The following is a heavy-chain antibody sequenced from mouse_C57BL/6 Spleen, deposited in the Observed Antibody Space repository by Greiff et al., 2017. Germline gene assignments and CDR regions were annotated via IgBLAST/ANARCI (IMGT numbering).Heavy chain of an antibody. CDR3: AIIYDDYYGVY. Sequence: EVKVVESGGGLVKPGGSLKLSCAASGFTFSDYGMHWVRQAPEKGLEWVAYISSGSSTIYYADTVKGRFTISKDKAKNTLFLQMTSLRSEDTAMYYCAIIYDDYYGVYWGQGTTLTVSS. CDR2: ISSGSSTI. D-gene: IGHD2-3*01. V-gene: IGHV5-17*01. J-gene: IGHJ2*01. CDR1: GFTFSDYG.